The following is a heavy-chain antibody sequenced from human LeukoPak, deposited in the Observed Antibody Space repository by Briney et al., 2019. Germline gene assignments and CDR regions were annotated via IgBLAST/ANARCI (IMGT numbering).Heavy chain of an antibody. CDR3: ARDIYGGHDY. Sequence: PAGSLTLSCAASGFTFSSYWMSWVRQAPGKGLEWVANINQDGSEKYYVDSVKGRFTISRDNAKNSLYLQMNSLRAEDTGVYYCARDIYGGHDYWGQGTMVTVSS. D-gene: IGHD4-23*01. CDR1: GFTFSSYW. V-gene: IGHV3-7*04. CDR2: INQDGSEK. J-gene: IGHJ4*02.